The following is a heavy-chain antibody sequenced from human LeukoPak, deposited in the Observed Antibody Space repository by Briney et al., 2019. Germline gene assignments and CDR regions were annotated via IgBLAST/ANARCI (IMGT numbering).Heavy chain of an antibody. Sequence: SETLSLTCAVYGGSFSGYYWSRIRQPPGKGLEWIGEINHSGSTNYNPSIKSRVTISVDTSKNQFSLNLTSVTAADTAVYYCARLYIGGYSRSTNYNWFDPWGQGALVTVSS. CDR1: GGSFSGYY. J-gene: IGHJ5*02. V-gene: IGHV4-34*01. CDR2: INHSGST. D-gene: IGHD6-13*01. CDR3: ARLYIGGYSRSTNYNWFDP.